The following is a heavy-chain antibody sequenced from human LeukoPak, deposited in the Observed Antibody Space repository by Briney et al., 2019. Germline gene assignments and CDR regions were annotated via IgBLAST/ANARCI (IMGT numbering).Heavy chain of an antibody. V-gene: IGHV3-11*04. D-gene: IGHD4-11*01. CDR1: GFTFSDYY. CDR3: ARGGKLDYPFDY. CDR2: MSSRGYPI. J-gene: IGHJ4*02. Sequence: GGSLRLSCLASGFTFSDYYMSWVRQAPGKGLEGISYMSSRGYPIYYADSVKGRFSISTDNAKNSLSLQMNSLRAEDTAVYYCARGGKLDYPFDYWGQGTLVTVSS.